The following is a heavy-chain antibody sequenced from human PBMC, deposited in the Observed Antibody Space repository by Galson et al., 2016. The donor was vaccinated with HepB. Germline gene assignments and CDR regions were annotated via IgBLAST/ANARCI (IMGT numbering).Heavy chain of an antibody. V-gene: IGHV2-5*02. CDR3: ARSDYGSGLYYSDY. D-gene: IGHD3-10*01. CDR2: IYWDDDK. CDR1: GFSLSTSAVG. Sequence: PALVKPTQTLTLTCTLSGFSLSTSAVGVGWIRQPPEKALEWLALIYWDDDKRYSPSLKSRLTITKDTSKNQVVLTMTNMDPVDTATYYCARSDYGSGLYYSDYWGQGTLVTVSS. J-gene: IGHJ4*02.